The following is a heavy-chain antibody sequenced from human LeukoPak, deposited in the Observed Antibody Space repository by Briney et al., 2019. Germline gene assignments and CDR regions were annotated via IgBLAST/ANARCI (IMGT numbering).Heavy chain of an antibody. Sequence: AASVKVSCKASGYTFTSYDINWVRQATGQGLEWMGWMNPNSGNTGYAQKFQGRVTMTRNTSISTAYMELNSLRSEDTAVYYCARGLSFGELSYDAFDIWGQGTMVTVSS. D-gene: IGHD3-10*01. J-gene: IGHJ3*02. CDR3: ARGLSFGELSYDAFDI. CDR2: MNPNSGNT. CDR1: GYTFTSYD. V-gene: IGHV1-8*01.